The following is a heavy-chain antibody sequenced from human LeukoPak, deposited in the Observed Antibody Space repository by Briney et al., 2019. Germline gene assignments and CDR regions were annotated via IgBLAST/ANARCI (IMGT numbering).Heavy chain of an antibody. CDR3: GRGVLYYFDY. CDR2: FNHSGST. V-gene: IGHV4-34*01. Sequence: ADTLSLTCAVYGGSFSGYYWSWIRQPPGKGLEWIGEFNHSGSTNYNPSLKSRVTISVDTSKNQFSLKLSSVTAVDTAVYYCGRGVLYYFDYWGQGTLVTVSS. CDR1: GGSFSGYY. J-gene: IGHJ4*02.